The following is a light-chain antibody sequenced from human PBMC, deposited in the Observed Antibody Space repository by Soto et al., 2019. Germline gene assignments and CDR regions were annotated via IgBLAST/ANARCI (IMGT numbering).Light chain of an antibody. Sequence: EFVLTQSPGTLSLSPGERATLSCRASQSVSINLAWYQQKPDQVPRLLIYGASSRATGIPARFSGSGSGTDFTLTISRLEPEDFAVYSCQQYGSSPTTFGQGTRLEIK. CDR2: GAS. CDR1: QSVSIN. CDR3: QQYGSSPTT. J-gene: IGKJ5*01. V-gene: IGKV3-20*01.